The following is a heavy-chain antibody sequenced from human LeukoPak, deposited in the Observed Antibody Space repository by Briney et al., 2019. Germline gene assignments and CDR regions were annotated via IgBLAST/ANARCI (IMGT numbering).Heavy chain of an antibody. CDR2: IYTGGST. D-gene: IGHD2-2*01. Sequence: SETLSLTCTVSGGSISSYYWSWIRQPPGKGLEWMGYIYTGGSTNYNPSLKSRVTISANTSKKQFSLSLSSVTAADTAVYYCASAAFCSSTTCSRTPVYWGQGTLVTVSA. CDR3: ASAAFCSSTTCSRTPVY. CDR1: GGSISSYY. J-gene: IGHJ4*02. V-gene: IGHV4-4*09.